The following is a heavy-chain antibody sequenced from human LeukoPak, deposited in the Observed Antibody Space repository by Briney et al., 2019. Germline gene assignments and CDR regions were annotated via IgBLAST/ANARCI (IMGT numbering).Heavy chain of an antibody. V-gene: IGHV1-2*04. Sequence: GASVKVSCKASGYTFTGYYMHWVRQAPGQGLEWMGWINPNSGGTNYAQKFQGWVTMTRDTSISTAYMELSRLRSDDTAVYYCARDGNIMEYCSSTSCPDPLYYYGMDVWGQGTTVTVSS. J-gene: IGHJ6*02. CDR1: GYTFTGYY. CDR2: INPNSGGT. D-gene: IGHD2-2*01. CDR3: ARDGNIMEYCSSTSCPDPLYYYGMDV.